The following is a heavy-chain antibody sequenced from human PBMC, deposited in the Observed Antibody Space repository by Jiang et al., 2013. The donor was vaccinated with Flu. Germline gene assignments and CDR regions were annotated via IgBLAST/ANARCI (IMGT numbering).Heavy chain of an antibody. D-gene: IGHD2-2*01. CDR1: SITSSNYY. V-gene: IGHV4-39*01. CDR3: ATRSCSSSSCPGAEYFQH. J-gene: IGHJ1*01. CDR2: SIIWDH. Sequence: SITSSNYYWGWIRQPPGRGWSGLGVSIIWDHVQQPPLKSRVTLSVDTSKNQISLKLSSVTAADTAVYYCATRSCSSSSCPGAEYFQHWARAPWSPSPQ.